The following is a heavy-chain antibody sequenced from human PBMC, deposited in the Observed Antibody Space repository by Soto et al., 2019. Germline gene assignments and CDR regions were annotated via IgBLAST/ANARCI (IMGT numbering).Heavy chain of an antibody. CDR2: INPSGGST. D-gene: IGHD3-10*01. J-gene: IGHJ6*02. CDR1: GYTFTSYY. CDR3: VTPAGSMVWGHYYGMDV. V-gene: IGHV1-46*01. Sequence: ASVKVSCKASGYTFTSYYMHWVRQAPGQGLEWMGIINPSGGSTSYAQKFQGRVTMTRDTSTSTVYMELSSLRSEDTAVYYCVTPAGSMVWGHYYGMDVWGQGTTVTVSS.